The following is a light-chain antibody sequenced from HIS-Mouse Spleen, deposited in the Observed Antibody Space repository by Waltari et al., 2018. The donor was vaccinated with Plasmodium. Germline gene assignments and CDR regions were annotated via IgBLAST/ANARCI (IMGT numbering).Light chain of an antibody. V-gene: IGLV3-25*03. CDR1: ALPKQY. CDR3: QSADSSGTPNWV. Sequence: SYELTPPPSVLVSPGQTARITCSGDALPKQYAYWYQPKPVQAPVLVIYKDSERPFGIPELFHGTSSGTTVQLTISGVQAEDEADYYCQSADSSGTPNWVFGGETNLTVL. J-gene: IGLJ3*02. CDR2: KDS.